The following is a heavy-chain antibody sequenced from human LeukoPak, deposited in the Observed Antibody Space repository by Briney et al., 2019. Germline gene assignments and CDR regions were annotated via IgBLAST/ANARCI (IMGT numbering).Heavy chain of an antibody. CDR1: GFTFYNYA. CDR3: AKDQEQHLGLLDY. CDR2: IGGGGISK. V-gene: IGHV3-23*01. D-gene: IGHD6-13*01. Sequence: GGSLRLSCAASGFTFYNYAMNWVRQAPGKGLEWVSAIGGGGISKYYADSVKGRFTISRDNSKNALYLQMNSQRAEDTVVYYCAKDQEQHLGLLDYWGQGTLVTVSS. J-gene: IGHJ4*02.